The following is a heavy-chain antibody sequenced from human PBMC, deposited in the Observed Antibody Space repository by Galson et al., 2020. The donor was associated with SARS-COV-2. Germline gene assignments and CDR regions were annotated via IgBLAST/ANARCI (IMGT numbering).Heavy chain of an antibody. CDR1: GGSISSGGYY. Sequence: ETSETLSLTCTVSGGSISSGGYYWSWIRQHPGKGLEWIGYIYYSGSTYYNPSLKRRVTISVDTSKNQFSLKLSSVTAADTAVYYCARLRCLEWLQETYGMDVWGQGTTVTVSS. CDR2: IYYSGST. D-gene: IGHD3-3*01. J-gene: IGHJ6*02. V-gene: IGHV4-31*03. CDR3: ARLRCLEWLQETYGMDV.